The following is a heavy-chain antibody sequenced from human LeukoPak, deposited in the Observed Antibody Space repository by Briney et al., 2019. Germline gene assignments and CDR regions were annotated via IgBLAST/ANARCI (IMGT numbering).Heavy chain of an antibody. D-gene: IGHD1-26*01. Sequence: PGRSLRLSCAASGFTFSSYAMHWVRQAPGKGLEWVAVISYDGSNKYYADSVKGRFTISRDNSKNTLYLQMNSLRAEDTAVYYCVRVRSYSFDYWGQGTLVTVSS. V-gene: IGHV3-30-3*01. J-gene: IGHJ4*02. CDR3: VRVRSYSFDY. CDR1: GFTFSSYA. CDR2: ISYDGSNK.